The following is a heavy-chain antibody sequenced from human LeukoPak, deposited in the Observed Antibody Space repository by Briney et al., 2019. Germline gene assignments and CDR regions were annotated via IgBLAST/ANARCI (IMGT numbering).Heavy chain of an antibody. CDR2: IWYDGTNK. V-gene: IGHV3-33*01. CDR3: ARDKNDAFDI. J-gene: IGHJ3*02. CDR1: GFSFSSHG. Sequence: GRSRRLSCAASGFSFSSHGIHWVRQAPGKGLEWVAVIWYDGTNKYYADSVKGRLTISRDNSKKTVYSQMNSLRAEDTAVYYCARDKNDAFDIWGQGTMVTVSS.